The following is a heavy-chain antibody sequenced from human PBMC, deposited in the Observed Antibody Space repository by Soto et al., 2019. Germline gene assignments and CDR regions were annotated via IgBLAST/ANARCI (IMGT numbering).Heavy chain of an antibody. D-gene: IGHD3-3*01. CDR3: ARDKLRFLEWLSGNMDV. CDR2: ISSSGSTI. J-gene: IGHJ6*03. V-gene: IGHV3-11*01. CDR1: GFTFSDYY. Sequence: PGGSLRLSCAASGFTFSDYYMSWIRQAPGKGLEWVSYISSSGSTIYYADSVKGRFTISRDNAKNSLYLQMNSLRAEDTAVYYCARDKLRFLEWLSGNMDVWGKGTTVTVSS.